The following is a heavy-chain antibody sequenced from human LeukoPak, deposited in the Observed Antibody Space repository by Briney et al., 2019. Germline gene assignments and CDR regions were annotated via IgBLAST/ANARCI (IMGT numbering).Heavy chain of an antibody. J-gene: IGHJ4*02. Sequence: PGGSLRLSCAACGFTFSDYQMSWIRQAPRKGLEWVSYISGGGSSIYYADSVKGRFTISRDNAKNSLYLQMNSLRADDTAVYYCASSIAARPWNYWGQGTLVTVSS. CDR3: ASSIAARPWNY. D-gene: IGHD6-6*01. CDR1: GFTFSDYQ. V-gene: IGHV3-11*04. CDR2: ISGGGSSI.